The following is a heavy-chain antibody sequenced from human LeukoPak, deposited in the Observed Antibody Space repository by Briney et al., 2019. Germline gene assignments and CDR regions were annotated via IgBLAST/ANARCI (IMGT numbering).Heavy chain of an antibody. J-gene: IGHJ4*02. CDR3: GTSRDAAIDT. CDR2: INHDGSAK. D-gene: IGHD6-25*01. Sequence: GGSLRLSCAASGFTFSSNWMTWVRQAPGKGLEWVANINHDGSAKYYVDSVKGRFTISRDNAKNSLLLQMNSLRAEDTAIYYCGTSRDAAIDTGGQGVLVTVSS. V-gene: IGHV3-7*01. CDR1: GFTFSSNW.